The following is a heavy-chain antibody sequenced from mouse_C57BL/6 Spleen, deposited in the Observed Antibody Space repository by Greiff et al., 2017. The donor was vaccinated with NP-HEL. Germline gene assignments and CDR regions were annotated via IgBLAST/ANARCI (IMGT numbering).Heavy chain of an antibody. V-gene: IGHV1-76*01. CDR3: ARRPTVAYWYFDV. CDR1: GYTFTDYY. CDR2: IYPGSGNT. Sequence: VKLMESGAELVRPGASVKLSCKASGYTFTDYYINWVKQRPGQGLEWIARIYPGSGNTYYNEKFKGKATLTAEKSSSTAYMQLSSLTSEDSAVYFCARRPTVAYWYFDVWGTGTTVTVSS. J-gene: IGHJ1*03. D-gene: IGHD1-1*01.